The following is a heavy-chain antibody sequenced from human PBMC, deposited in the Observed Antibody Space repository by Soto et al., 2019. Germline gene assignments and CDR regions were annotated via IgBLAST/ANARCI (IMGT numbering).Heavy chain of an antibody. D-gene: IGHD1-26*01. J-gene: IGHJ4*02. V-gene: IGHV3-72*01. CDR1: GFIFSDYY. CDR3: ARDTGGSYDF. Sequence: EVQLVQSGGGLVQPRGSLRLSCAASGFIFSDYYMDWVRQFPGKGLEWVGRTRNKVNNYAPEYAPSVKGRFSISRHDSEDSMYLQLNSLKAEDTAVYYCARDTGGSYDFWGQGALVTVSS. CDR2: TRNKVNNYAP.